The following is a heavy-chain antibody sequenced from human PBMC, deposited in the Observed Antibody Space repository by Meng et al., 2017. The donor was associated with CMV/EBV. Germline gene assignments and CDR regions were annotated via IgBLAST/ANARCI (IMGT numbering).Heavy chain of an antibody. CDR3: AKVLWSGYDYGMDV. J-gene: IGHJ6*02. CDR1: GLTFSSYA. D-gene: IGHD3-3*01. CDR2: ISGSGGST. V-gene: IGHV3-23*01. Sequence: GESLKISCAASGLTFSSYAMSWVRQAPGKGLEWVSAISGSGGSTYYADSVKGRFTISRDNSKNTLYLQMNSPRAEDTAVYYCAKVLWSGYDYGMDVWGQGTTVTVSS.